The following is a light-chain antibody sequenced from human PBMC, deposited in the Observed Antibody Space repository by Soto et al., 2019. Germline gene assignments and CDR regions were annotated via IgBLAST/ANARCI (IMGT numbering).Light chain of an antibody. CDR1: QSVSSDY. Sequence: ESVLTQSPGTLSLSPGERGTLSCRASQSVSSDYLAWYQQKPGQAPRLIIYGASNRATGIPDRFSGSGSGTDFTLTISRLEPEDFAVYYCQQYGSSLLVTFGGGTKVEIK. J-gene: IGKJ4*01. CDR2: GAS. V-gene: IGKV3-20*01. CDR3: QQYGSSLLVT.